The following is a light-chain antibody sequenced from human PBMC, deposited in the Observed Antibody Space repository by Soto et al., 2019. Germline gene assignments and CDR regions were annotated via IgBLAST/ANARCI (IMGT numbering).Light chain of an antibody. CDR2: AAS. CDR3: QQSNTFPWT. Sequence: DIQMTQSPSSVSASVGDRVTITCRASQDISSWLAWYQQKPGRAPTLLMSAASSLQSGVPSRFGGSGSGTDFTLTISSLQPEDFATYYCQQSNTFPWTFGQGTKVQI. J-gene: IGKJ1*01. V-gene: IGKV1-12*01. CDR1: QDISSW.